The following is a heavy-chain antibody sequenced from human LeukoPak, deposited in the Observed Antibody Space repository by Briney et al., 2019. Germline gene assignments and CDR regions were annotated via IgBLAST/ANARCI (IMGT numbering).Heavy chain of an antibody. V-gene: IGHV3-74*01. CDR2: INSDGSST. CDR3: ARRSVNSGYDYYYYYMDV. Sequence: GGSLRLSCAASGFTFSSYWMHWVRQAPGKGLVWVSRINSDGSSTSYADSVKGRFTISRDNAKNTLYLQMNSLRAEDTAVYYCARRSVNSGYDYYYYYMDVWGKGTTVTVSS. J-gene: IGHJ6*03. D-gene: IGHD5-12*01. CDR1: GFTFSSYW.